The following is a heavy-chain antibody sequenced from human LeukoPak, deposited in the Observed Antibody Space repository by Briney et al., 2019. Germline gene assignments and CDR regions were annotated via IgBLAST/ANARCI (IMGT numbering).Heavy chain of an antibody. J-gene: IGHJ4*02. CDR2: ISWNSGSI. CDR1: GFTFEDYA. Sequence: PGRSLRLSCAVSGFTFEDYAMHWVRQAPGKGLDWVAAISWNSGSINYADSVKGRFTISRDNAKNSLYLQMNSLRAEDTAVYYCARDHYYDSSGLNFPFDYWGQGTLVTVSS. V-gene: IGHV3-9*01. CDR3: ARDHYYDSSGLNFPFDY. D-gene: IGHD3-22*01.